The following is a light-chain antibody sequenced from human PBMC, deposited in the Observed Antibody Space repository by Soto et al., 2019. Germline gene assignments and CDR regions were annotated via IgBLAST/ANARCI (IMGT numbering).Light chain of an antibody. CDR2: LGS. V-gene: IGKV2-28*01. CDR1: QSLLHSNGYSY. Sequence: DIVMTQSPLSLPVTPGEPASISCRSSQSLLHSNGYSYLDWYLQKPGQSPQLLIYLGSNRASGVTDRFSGSGSGTDFTLKISRVEAEDVGVYYCLQALQTPGTFGQGTKLEIK. CDR3: LQALQTPGT. J-gene: IGKJ2*01.